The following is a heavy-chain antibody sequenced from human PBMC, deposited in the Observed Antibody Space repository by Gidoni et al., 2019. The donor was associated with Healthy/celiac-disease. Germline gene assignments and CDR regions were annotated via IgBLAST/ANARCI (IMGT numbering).Heavy chain of an antibody. CDR1: GGSFSGYY. V-gene: IGHV4-34*01. CDR2: INHSGST. CDR3: AREGLAAGTYDAFDI. J-gene: IGHJ3*02. Sequence: QVQLQQWGAGLLKPSETLSLTCAVYGGSFSGYYWSWIRQPPGKGLEWIGEINHSGSTNYNPSLKSRVTISVDTSKNQFSLKLSSVTAADTAVYYCAREGLAAGTYDAFDIWGQGTMVTVSS. D-gene: IGHD6-13*01.